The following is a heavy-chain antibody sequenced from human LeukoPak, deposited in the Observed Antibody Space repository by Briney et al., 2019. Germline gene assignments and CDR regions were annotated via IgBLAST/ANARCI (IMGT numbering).Heavy chain of an antibody. CDR1: GYSFTNYW. Sequence: GESLKISCKGSGYSFTNYWIGWVRQAPGKGLEWVSYISSSSSTIYYADSVKGRFTISRDNAKNSLYLQMNSLRAEDTAVYYCARDRGGAYDFWSGYYTGYFDYWGQGTLVPVSS. D-gene: IGHD3-3*01. CDR3: ARDRGGAYDFWSGYYTGYFDY. V-gene: IGHV3-48*01. J-gene: IGHJ4*02. CDR2: ISSSSSTI.